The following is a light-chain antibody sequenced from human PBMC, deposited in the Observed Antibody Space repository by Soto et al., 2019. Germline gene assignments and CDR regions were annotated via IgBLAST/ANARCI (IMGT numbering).Light chain of an antibody. CDR1: QPISSW. J-gene: IGKJ1*01. Sequence: DIQMTQSPPTLSASVGDRVTITCRASQPISSWLAWYHQKPGKAPKLLIYDASKLESGVPSRFSGSGSGTEFTLTISSLQPEDFGIYYCQQYENYWTFGQGTKVEIK. V-gene: IGKV1-5*01. CDR2: DAS. CDR3: QQYENYWT.